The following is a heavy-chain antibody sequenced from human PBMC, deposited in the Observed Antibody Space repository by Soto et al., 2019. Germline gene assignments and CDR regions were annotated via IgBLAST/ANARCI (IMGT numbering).Heavy chain of an antibody. J-gene: IGHJ4*02. CDR1: GFTFDDYA. Sequence: EVQLVESGGGLVQPGRSLRLSCAASGFTFDDYAMHWVRQGPGKGLEWVSSISWNSGNLGYADSVKGRFTISRDNAKNSLYLHINSLSGYYSALYYDYWGQGTLVTVYS. CDR2: ISWNSGNL. CDR3: Y. V-gene: IGHV3-9*01.